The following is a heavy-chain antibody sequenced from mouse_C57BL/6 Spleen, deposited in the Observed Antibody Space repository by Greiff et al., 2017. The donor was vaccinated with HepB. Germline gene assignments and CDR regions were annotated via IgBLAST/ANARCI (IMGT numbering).Heavy chain of an antibody. CDR1: GYAFSSSW. D-gene: IGHD3-3*01. CDR3: ARGGTGYYAMDY. Sequence: QVQLQQSGPELVKPGASVKISCKASGYAFSSSWMNWVKQRPGKGLEWIGRIYPGDGDTNYNGKFKGKATLTADKSSSTAYMQLSSLTSEDSAVYVCARGGTGYYAMDYWGQGTSVTVSS. CDR2: IYPGDGDT. J-gene: IGHJ4*01. V-gene: IGHV1-82*01.